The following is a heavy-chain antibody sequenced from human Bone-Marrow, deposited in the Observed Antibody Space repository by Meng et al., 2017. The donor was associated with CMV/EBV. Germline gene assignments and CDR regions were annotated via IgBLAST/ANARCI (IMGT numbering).Heavy chain of an antibody. D-gene: IGHD4-11*01. V-gene: IGHV4-39*07. CDR2: IYYSGST. CDR3: ARDAVTDYSNYFDY. Sequence: SETLSLTCTVSGGSISSSSYYWGWIRQPPGKGLEWIGSIYYSGSTYYNPSLKSRVTISVDTSKNQFSLKLSSVTAADTAVYYCARDAVTDYSNYFDYWGQGTLVTVS. J-gene: IGHJ4*02. CDR1: GGSISSSSYY.